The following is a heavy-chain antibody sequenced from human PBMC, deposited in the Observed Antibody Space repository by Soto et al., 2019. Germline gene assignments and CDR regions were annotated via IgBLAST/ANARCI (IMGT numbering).Heavy chain of an antibody. CDR3: AKMERTQLWLLVQN. CDR1: GASITNDAFF. Sequence: KPSETLSLTCTVSGASITNDAFFWTWVRQHPEKGLEWLAYITYGGSIYYDPSLRSRLTVSIDKSKSQFSLNVRSVTAADTAVYYCAKMERTQLWLLVQNWGQGLPVTVSS. D-gene: IGHD5-18*01. J-gene: IGHJ4*02. V-gene: IGHV4-31*03. CDR2: ITYGGSI.